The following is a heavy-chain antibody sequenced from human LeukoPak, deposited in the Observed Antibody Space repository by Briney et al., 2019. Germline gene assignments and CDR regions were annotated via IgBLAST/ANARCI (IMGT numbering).Heavy chain of an antibody. V-gene: IGHV4-59*01. Sequence: SETLSLTXAVSGGSISSYYWSWIRQPPGKGLEWIGYIYYSGSTNYNPSLKSRVTISVDTSKNQFSLKLSSVTAADTAVYYCARAVIMIFGVAIHPYYMDVWGKGTTVTVSS. CDR2: IYYSGST. CDR3: ARAVIMIFGVAIHPYYMDV. D-gene: IGHD3-3*01. J-gene: IGHJ6*03. CDR1: GGSISSYY.